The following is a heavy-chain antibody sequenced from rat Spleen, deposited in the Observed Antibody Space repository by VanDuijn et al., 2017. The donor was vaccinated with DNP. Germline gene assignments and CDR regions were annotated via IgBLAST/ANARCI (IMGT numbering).Heavy chain of an antibody. CDR3: TAAGIRGTGAMDA. CDR1: GFTFSNAA. CDR2: IRTEPNNYAT. D-gene: IGHD4-3*01. V-gene: IGHV10-5*01. Sequence: VQLVESGGGLVQPKESLKISCAASGFTFSNAAMYWVRQAPGKGLEWVARIRTEPNNYATYYADSVKGRFTISRDDSKSMVYLQMDNVKTEDTAMYYCTAAGIRGTGAMDAWGQGTSVTVSS. J-gene: IGHJ4*01.